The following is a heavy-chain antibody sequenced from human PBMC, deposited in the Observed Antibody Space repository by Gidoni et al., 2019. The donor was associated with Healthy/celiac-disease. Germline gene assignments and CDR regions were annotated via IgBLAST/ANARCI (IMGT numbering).Heavy chain of an antibody. V-gene: IGHV4-31*03. D-gene: IGHD6-13*01. J-gene: IGHJ4*02. Sequence: QVQLQXXXPGLVKPSQTLSLTCTVPGCSISSGGYYRCWIRQHPGNGLEWVGFIYYSVSTYYNPSLKSRVTISVDTSKNQFSLKLSSVTAADTAVYYCARVGSSWYFDYWGQGTLVTVSS. CDR1: GCSISSGGYY. CDR2: IYYSVST. CDR3: ARVGSSWYFDY.